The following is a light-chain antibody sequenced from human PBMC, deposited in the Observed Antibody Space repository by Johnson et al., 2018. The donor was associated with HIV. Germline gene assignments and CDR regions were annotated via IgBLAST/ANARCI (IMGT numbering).Light chain of an antibody. J-gene: IGLJ1*01. Sequence: FVLTQPPSVSAAPGQRVTISCSGRGSNIGSHYVSWYQQLPGTAPKLLIFDNDKRTSAIPDRFSVSKSGMSGTLCITGLTAGDEADYYCGTWDNSLSIGYVFGTGTKVTVL. V-gene: IGLV1-51*01. CDR3: GTWDNSLSIGYV. CDR2: DND. CDR1: GSNIGSHY.